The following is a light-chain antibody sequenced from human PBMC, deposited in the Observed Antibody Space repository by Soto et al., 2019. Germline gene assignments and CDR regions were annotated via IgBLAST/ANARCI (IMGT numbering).Light chain of an antibody. Sequence: DIVMTQSPVTLSVSPGDRATLSCRASQSVGHNLAWFQQKPGQAPRLLIYGASAGATGIPDRFSGSGFGTEFTPTISSLQSEDLAVYYCQQYNNWPRTFGQGTKVEMK. CDR2: GAS. J-gene: IGKJ1*01. CDR1: QSVGHN. CDR3: QQYNNWPRT. V-gene: IGKV3-15*01.